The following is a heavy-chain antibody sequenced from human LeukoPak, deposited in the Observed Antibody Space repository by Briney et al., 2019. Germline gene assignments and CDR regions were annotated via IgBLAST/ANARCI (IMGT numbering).Heavy chain of an antibody. D-gene: IGHD6-6*01. CDR3: ARVDSSSRYWYFDL. V-gene: IGHV4-34*01. CDR1: GFTFSSYA. Sequence: GSLRLSCAASGFTFSSYAMSWARQPPGKGLEWTGEINHSGSTNYNPSLKSRVTISVDTSKNQFSLKLSSVTAADTAVYYCARVDSSSRYWYFDLWGRGTLVTVSS. J-gene: IGHJ2*01. CDR2: INHSGST.